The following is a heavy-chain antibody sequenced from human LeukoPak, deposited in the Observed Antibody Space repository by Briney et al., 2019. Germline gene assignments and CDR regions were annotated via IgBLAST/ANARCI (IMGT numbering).Heavy chain of an antibody. J-gene: IGHJ4*02. CDR3: ARDVVGATGFDY. CDR1: GGSISSGGYS. Sequence: SETPSLTCAVSGGSISSGGYSWSWIRQPPGKGLEWIGYIYHSGSTYYNPSLKSRVTMSVDTSKNQFSLKLSSVTAADTAVYYCARDVVGATGFDYWGQGTLVTVSS. D-gene: IGHD1-26*01. CDR2: IYHSGST. V-gene: IGHV4-30-2*01.